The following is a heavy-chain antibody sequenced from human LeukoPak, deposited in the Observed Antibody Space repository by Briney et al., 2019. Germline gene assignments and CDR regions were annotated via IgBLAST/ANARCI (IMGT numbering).Heavy chain of an antibody. CDR2: IKKDGSET. V-gene: IGHV3-7*03. Sequence: PGGSLRLSCAASGFTFSSPWMSWVRQAPGKGLEWVANIKKDGSETYYVDSVKGRSTISRDNAKNSLYLQMNSLRAEDMAIYYCARGRYSSTTYYFDSWGQGTLVTVPS. CDR3: ARGRYSSTTYYFDS. J-gene: IGHJ4*02. D-gene: IGHD6-13*01. CDR1: GFTFSSPW.